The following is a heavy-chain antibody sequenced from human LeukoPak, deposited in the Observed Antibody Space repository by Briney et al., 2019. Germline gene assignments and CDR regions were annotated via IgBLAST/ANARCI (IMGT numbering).Heavy chain of an antibody. V-gene: IGHV1-2*06. CDR1: GYTFTGYY. CDR3: ARRVITGNTLSLDY. J-gene: IGHJ4*02. Sequence: GASVKVSCKASGYTFTGYYMRWVRQAPGQGLEWMGRINPNSGGTNYAQKFQGRVTMTRDTSISTAYMELSRLRSDDTAVYYCARRVITGNTLSLDYWGQGTLVTVSS. CDR2: INPNSGGT. D-gene: IGHD1-20*01.